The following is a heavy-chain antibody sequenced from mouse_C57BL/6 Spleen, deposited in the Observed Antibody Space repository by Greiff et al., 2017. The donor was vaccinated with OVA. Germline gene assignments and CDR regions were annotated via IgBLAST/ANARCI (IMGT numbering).Heavy chain of an antibody. V-gene: IGHV5-4*03. D-gene: IGHD3-2*02. CDR1: GFTFSSYA. Sequence: EVMLVESGGGLVKPGGSLKLSCAASGFTFSSYAMSWVRQTPEKRLEWVATISDGGSYTYYPDNVKGRFTISRDNAKNNLYLQMSHLKSEDTAMYYCARKTAQAAAWFAYWGQGTLVTVSA. CDR2: ISDGGSYT. J-gene: IGHJ3*01. CDR3: ARKTAQAAAWFAY.